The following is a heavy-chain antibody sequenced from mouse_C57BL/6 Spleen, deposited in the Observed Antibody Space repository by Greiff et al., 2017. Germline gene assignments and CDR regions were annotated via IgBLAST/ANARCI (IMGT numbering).Heavy chain of an antibody. D-gene: IGHD1-1*01. CDR1: GFTFSSYA. CDR3: TRATTVVAPFDY. J-gene: IGHJ2*01. Sequence: DVKLVESGEGLVKPGGSLKLSCAASGFTFSSYAMSWVRQTPEKRLEWVAYISSGGDYIYYADTVKGRFTISRDNARNTRYLQMSSLKSEDTAMYYCTRATTVVAPFDYWGQGTTRTVSS. V-gene: IGHV5-9-1*02. CDR2: ISSGGDYI.